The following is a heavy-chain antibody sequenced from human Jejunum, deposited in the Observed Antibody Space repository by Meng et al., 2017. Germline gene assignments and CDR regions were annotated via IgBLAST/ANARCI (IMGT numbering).Heavy chain of an antibody. V-gene: IGHV7-4-1*02. CDR1: GYTFIDYA. Sequence: QVLLVQFGSELETSGALSKVSCKASGYTFIDYALYWVRQAPGQGLEWMGWINTNTGNPRYAQGFAGRFAFSLDTSVSTAFLQISSLKPEDSGVYYCARGGSGYDPADYWGQGTLVTVSS. CDR2: INTNTGNP. D-gene: IGHD5-12*01. CDR3: ARGGSGYDPADY. J-gene: IGHJ4*02.